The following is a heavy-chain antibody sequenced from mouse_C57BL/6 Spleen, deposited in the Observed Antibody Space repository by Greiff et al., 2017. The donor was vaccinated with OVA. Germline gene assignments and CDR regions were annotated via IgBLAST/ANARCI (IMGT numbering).Heavy chain of an antibody. D-gene: IGHD1-1*02. Sequence: EVKLQESGGGLVQPGGSLKLSCAASGFTFSDYYMYWVRQTPEKRLEWVAYISNGGGSTYYPDTVKGRFTISRDNAKNTLYLQMSRLKSEDTAMYYCARRRWDWYFDVWGTGTTVTVSS. CDR1: GFTFSDYY. J-gene: IGHJ1*03. CDR3: ARRRWDWYFDV. V-gene: IGHV5-12*01. CDR2: ISNGGGST.